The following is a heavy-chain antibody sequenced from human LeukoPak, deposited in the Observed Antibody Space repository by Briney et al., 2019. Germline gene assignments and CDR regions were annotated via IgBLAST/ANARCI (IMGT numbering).Heavy chain of an antibody. Sequence: SVKVSCKASGGNLSSYAISWVRQAPGQGLEWMGRLIPILGIANYAQKFQGRVTITADKSTSTAYMELSSLRSEDTAVYYCASEFGDTMVRGVIRDWGQGTLVTVSS. D-gene: IGHD3-10*01. V-gene: IGHV1-69*04. CDR3: ASEFGDTMVRGVIRD. J-gene: IGHJ4*02. CDR1: GGNLSSYA. CDR2: LIPILGIA.